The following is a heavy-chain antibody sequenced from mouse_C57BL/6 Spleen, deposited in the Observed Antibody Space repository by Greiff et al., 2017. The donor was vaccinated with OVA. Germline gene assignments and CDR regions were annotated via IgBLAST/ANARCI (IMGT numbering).Heavy chain of an antibody. V-gene: IGHV3-6*01. CDR3: ARGEAYYSNYFFDY. CDR2: ISYDGSN. J-gene: IGHJ2*01. D-gene: IGHD2-5*01. Sequence: EVKLQQSGPGLVKPSQSLSLTCSVTGYSITSGYYWNWIRQFPGNKLEWMGYISYDGSNNYNPSLKNRISITRDTSKNQFFLKLNSVTTEDTATYYCARGEAYYSNYFFDYWGQGTTLTVSS. CDR1: GYSITSGYY.